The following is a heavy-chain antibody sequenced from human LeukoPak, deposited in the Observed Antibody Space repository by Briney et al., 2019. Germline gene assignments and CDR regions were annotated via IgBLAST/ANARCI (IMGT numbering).Heavy chain of an antibody. D-gene: IGHD6-19*01. V-gene: IGHV3-23*01. Sequence: GGSLRLSCAASGFTFSSCAMSGARQAPGKGLEWVSAISGSGGTTYYADSVRGRFTISRDNSRNTLYLQMTSLRADDTAVYYCAVNGWYGYWGQGTLVTVSS. CDR3: AVNGWYGY. J-gene: IGHJ4*02. CDR2: ISGSGGTT. CDR1: GFTFSSCA.